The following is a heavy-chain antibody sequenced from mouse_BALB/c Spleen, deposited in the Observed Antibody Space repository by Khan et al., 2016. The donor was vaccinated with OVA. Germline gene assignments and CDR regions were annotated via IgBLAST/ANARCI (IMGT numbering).Heavy chain of an antibody. J-gene: IGHJ3*01. V-gene: IGHV1-7*01. Sequence: QVQLKQSGAELAKPGASVKMSCKASGYTFTTYWMHWVKQRPGQGLDWIGYINPSTGYTEYNQKFKDKATLTADKSSSTAYMQLNSLTSEDSAVYYCARRGVYGIFAYWGQGNLVPVSA. D-gene: IGHD2-1*01. CDR2: INPSTGYT. CDR1: GYTFTTYW. CDR3: ARRGVYGIFAY.